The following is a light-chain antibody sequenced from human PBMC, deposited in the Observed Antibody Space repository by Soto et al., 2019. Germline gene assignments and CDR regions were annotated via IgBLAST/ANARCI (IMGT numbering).Light chain of an antibody. V-gene: IGKV3-20*01. CDR2: GAS. J-gene: IGKJ1*01. CDR3: QQYGSSPST. CDR1: QSVRSSN. Sequence: EIVLTQTPGTRSLSPGERATLSCGASQSVRSSNLAWYQQKPGQAPRLLIYGASIRATGIPDRFSGSGSGTDFTLTIRRLEPEDFAVYYCQQYGSSPSTFGQGTKVEIK.